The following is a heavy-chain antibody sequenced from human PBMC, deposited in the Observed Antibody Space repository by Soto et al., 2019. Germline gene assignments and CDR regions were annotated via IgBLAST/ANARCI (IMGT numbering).Heavy chain of an antibody. J-gene: IGHJ6*02. CDR2: IIPIFGTA. CDR3: ARDFTPTYGMDV. Sequence: GASVKVSCKASGGTFSSYAISWVRQAPGQGLEWMGGIIPIFGTANYAQKFQGRVTITADESTSTAYMELSSLRSEDTAVYYCARDFTPTYGMDVWGQGTTVTV. V-gene: IGHV1-69*13. CDR1: GGTFSSYA.